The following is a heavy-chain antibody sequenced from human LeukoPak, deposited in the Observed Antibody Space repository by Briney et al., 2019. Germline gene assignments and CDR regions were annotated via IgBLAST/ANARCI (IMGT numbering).Heavy chain of an antibody. CDR2: INPSGGST. CDR3: ARDKAYCSGGSCYAQNWFDP. V-gene: IGHV1-46*01. J-gene: IGHJ5*02. Sequence: ASVKVSCKASGYTFTSYYMHWVRQAPGQGLEWMGIINPSGGSTSYAQKFQGRVTMTRDTSTSTVYMGLSSLRSEDTAVYYCARDKAYCSGGSCYAQNWFDPWGQGTLVTVSS. D-gene: IGHD2-15*01. CDR1: GYTFTSYY.